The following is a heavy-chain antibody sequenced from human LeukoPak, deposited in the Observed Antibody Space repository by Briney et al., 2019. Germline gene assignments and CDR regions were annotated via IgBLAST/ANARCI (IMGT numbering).Heavy chain of an antibody. CDR2: IKQDGSEK. D-gene: IGHD4-17*01. Sequence: GGSLRLSCAASGFTFSSDWMSWVRQAPGKGLEWVANIKQDGSEKYYVDSVKGRFTISRDNAKNSLYLQMNSLRAEDTAVYYCARVRGFMTTVTTPEGYYFDYWGQGTLVTVSS. J-gene: IGHJ4*02. CDR3: ARVRGFMTTVTTPEGYYFDY. V-gene: IGHV3-7*01. CDR1: GFTFSSDW.